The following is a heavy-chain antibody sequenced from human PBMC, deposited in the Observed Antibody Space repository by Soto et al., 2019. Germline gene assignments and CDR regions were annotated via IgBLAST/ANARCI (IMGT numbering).Heavy chain of an antibody. CDR1: GYTFTSYY. D-gene: IGHD2-2*01. J-gene: IGHJ5*02. V-gene: IGHV1-46*01. Sequence: ASVKVACKASGYTFTSYYMHCVRQAPGQGLESMGIINPSGGSTSYARKFQGRVTMTRDTSTSTVSRELSSLRSEDTAVYSCARGLIVVVAAAMGGGWFDPWGQATLVTV. CDR3: ARGLIVVVAAAMGGGWFDP. CDR2: INPSGGST.